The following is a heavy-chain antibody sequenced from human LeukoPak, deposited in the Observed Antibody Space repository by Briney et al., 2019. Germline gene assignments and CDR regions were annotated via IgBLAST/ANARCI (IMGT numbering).Heavy chain of an antibody. V-gene: IGHV5-51*01. Sequence: GESLQISCQASGYSFTSYWIAWVRQMPGKGLEWMGIISPNDSDTRYSPSFQGQVTISADKSVYTAYLQWSSLRASDTAMYYSARQDRITIFGVIGSWFDPWGQGTLVTVSS. D-gene: IGHD3-3*01. CDR2: ISPNDSDT. CDR3: ARQDRITIFGVIGSWFDP. J-gene: IGHJ5*02. CDR1: GYSFTSYW.